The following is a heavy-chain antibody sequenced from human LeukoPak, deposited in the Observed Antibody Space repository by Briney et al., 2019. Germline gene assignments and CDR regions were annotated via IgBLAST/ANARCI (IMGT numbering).Heavy chain of an antibody. Sequence: PGGSLRLSCAASGFTFNSYAMSWVRQAPGKGLEWVSAISGSGGSTYYADSVKGRFTISRDNSKNTLYLQMNSLRAEDTAVYYCAKDRNTMIVVDPYDAFDIWGQGTMVTVSS. J-gene: IGHJ3*02. CDR3: AKDRNTMIVVDPYDAFDI. D-gene: IGHD3-22*01. CDR1: GFTFNSYA. CDR2: ISGSGGST. V-gene: IGHV3-23*01.